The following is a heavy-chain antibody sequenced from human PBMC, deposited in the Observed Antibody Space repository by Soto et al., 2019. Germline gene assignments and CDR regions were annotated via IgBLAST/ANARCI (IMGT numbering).Heavy chain of an antibody. CDR3: AREGGIAAAGFDY. V-gene: IGHV3-66*01. CDR1: GFTVSSSY. J-gene: IGHJ4*02. CDR2: IYSDGTT. D-gene: IGHD6-13*01. Sequence: PGGSLRLSCAASGFTVSSSYMSWVRQAPGKGLEWVSVIYSDGTTYYADSVKGRFTISRDNSKNTLYLRMNSLRAEDTAVYYCAREGGIAAAGFDYWGQGTLVTVSS.